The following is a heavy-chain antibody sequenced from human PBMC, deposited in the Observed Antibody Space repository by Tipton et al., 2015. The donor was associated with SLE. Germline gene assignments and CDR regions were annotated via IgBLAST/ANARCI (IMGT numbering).Heavy chain of an antibody. V-gene: IGHV4-4*08. CDR2: IYTSGYT. CDR3: ASSAVRYRNFDS. D-gene: IGHD5-12*01. Sequence: TLSLTCTVSGGSFTSYYWSWIRQPPGKGLEWIGFIYTSGYTTYNPSLKSRLTISVDTSKNHFSLNLRSVTAADTAVYFCASSAVRYRNFDSWGQGILVTVSS. CDR1: GGSFTSYY. J-gene: IGHJ4*02.